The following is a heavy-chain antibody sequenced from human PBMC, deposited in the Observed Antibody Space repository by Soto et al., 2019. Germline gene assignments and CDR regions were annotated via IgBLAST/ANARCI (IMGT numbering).Heavy chain of an antibody. CDR1: GYTFTGYY. CDR2: INPNSGGT. Sequence: ASVKVSCKASGYTFTGYYMHWVRQAPGQGLEWMGWINPNSGGTNYAQKFQGWVTMTRDTSISTAYMELSRLRSDDTAVYYCARDLVQRELRGSTGYYGMDVWGQGTTVTVSS. J-gene: IGHJ6*02. V-gene: IGHV1-2*04. CDR3: ARDLVQRELRGSTGYYGMDV. D-gene: IGHD1-7*01.